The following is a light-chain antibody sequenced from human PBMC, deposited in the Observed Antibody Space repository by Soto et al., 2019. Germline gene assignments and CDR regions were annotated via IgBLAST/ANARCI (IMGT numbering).Light chain of an antibody. CDR3: QQLNSYPIT. V-gene: IGKV1-9*01. Sequence: DIQMTQSPSSLSASVGDRITITCLASQSISRYLAWYQQKPGKAPRLLIYAASTLQSGVPSRFSGSRSGTECTLTISSLQPEDFATYYCQQLNSYPITLGQGTRLEIK. CDR2: AAS. CDR1: QSISRY. J-gene: IGKJ5*01.